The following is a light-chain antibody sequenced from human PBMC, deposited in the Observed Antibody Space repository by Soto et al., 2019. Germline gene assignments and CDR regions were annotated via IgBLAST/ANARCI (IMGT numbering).Light chain of an antibody. J-gene: IGLJ1*01. CDR1: ISNIGSNH. V-gene: IGLV1-47*01. CDR3: ATWDDRLSGRGV. Sequence: QSVLTQPPSASGTPGQRVTIACSGTISNIGSNHVYWYQQLPGMAPTLLIYRNNQRPSGVPDRFSGSKSGTSASLAISGLRSEDEADYYCATWDDRLSGRGVFGTGTQGHRP. CDR2: RNN.